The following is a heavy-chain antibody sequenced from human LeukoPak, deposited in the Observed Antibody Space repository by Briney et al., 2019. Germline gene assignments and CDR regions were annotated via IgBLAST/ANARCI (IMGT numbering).Heavy chain of an antibody. D-gene: IGHD2-15*01. CDR2: IDYSGST. J-gene: IGHJ4*02. Sequence: PSETLSLTCTVSGRSISSGGYYWSWIRQHPGKGLEWIGYIDYSGSTYYNPSLKCRVTISVDTSKNQFSLKLSSVTAADTAVYYCARGRGTVEDIVVVGADHFDYWGQGTLVTVSA. V-gene: IGHV4-31*03. CDR1: GRSISSGGYY. CDR3: ARGRGTVEDIVVVGADHFDY.